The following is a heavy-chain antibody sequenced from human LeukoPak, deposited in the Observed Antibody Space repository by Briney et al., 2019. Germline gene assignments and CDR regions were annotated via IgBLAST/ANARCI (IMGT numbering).Heavy chain of an antibody. CDR3: AHRHRGVASDI. D-gene: IGHD2-15*01. CDR1: GFSFSSGGVG. CDR2: IYENDEK. J-gene: IGHJ3*02. V-gene: IGHV2-5*01. Sequence: ESGPTLVNPTQTLTLTCTFSGFSFSSGGVGVGWIRQPPGGALEWLGVIYENDEKLYSSSLQNRLSITKDTSKNRVALTMANMAPVDTATYYCAHRHRGVASDIWGQGTMVTVSS.